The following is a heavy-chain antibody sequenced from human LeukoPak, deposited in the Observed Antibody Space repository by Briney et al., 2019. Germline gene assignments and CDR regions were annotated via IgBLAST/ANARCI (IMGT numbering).Heavy chain of an antibody. V-gene: IGHV4-39*01. D-gene: IGHD3-16*01. J-gene: IGHJ4*02. CDR3: AMTIGLYGRSRFDS. Sequence: SETLSLTCSVPGASVTSGGSSWACIRQPPGGRPGYIGILFKSRSRTYNPSLKSRLTPPTKTSKHQLSLRAASVTSADTAVYYCAMTIGLYGRSRFDSWGQGILVTVSS. CDR2: LFKSRSR. CDR1: GASVTSGGSS.